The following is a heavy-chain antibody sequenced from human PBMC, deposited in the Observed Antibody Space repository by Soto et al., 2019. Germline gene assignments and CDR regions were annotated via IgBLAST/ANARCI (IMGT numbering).Heavy chain of an antibody. V-gene: IGHV3-23*01. CDR2: ISGSGSNP. Sequence: VQVLESGGGLVQPGGSLRLSCAASGFTFSSYAMSWVRQAPGQGLEWVSAISGSGSNPYYADSVKGRFTISRDNSKNTLYLKMNSLRAEDTALYYCAKTASMTIRDGLDHWGQGTLVTVSS. J-gene: IGHJ4*02. CDR3: AKTASMTIRDGLDH. D-gene: IGHD4-17*01. CDR1: GFTFSSYA.